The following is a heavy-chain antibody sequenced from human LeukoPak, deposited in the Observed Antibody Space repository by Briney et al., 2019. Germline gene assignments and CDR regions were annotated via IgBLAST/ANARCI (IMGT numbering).Heavy chain of an antibody. CDR3: ARDPGDGYNSGSWFDT. J-gene: IGHJ5*02. CDR1: GGTFSSYA. Sequence: SVKVSCKASGGTFSSYAISWVRQAPGQGLEWMGRISPIFGTANYAQKFQGRVTITTDESTSTAYMELSSLRSEDTAVYYCARDPGDGYNSGSWFDTWGQGTLVTVSS. D-gene: IGHD5-24*01. CDR2: ISPIFGTA. V-gene: IGHV1-69*05.